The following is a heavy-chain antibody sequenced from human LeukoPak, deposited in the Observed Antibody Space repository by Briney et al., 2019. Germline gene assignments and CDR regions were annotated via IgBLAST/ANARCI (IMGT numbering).Heavy chain of an antibody. Sequence: GGSLRLSCAASGFTLSSYWMHWVRQAPGKGLVWVSRINSDGSSTSYADSVKGRFTISRDNAKNTLYLQMNSLRAEDTAVYYCARDLGYCSGGSCEGYYYYGMDVWGQGTTVTVSS. CDR3: ARDLGYCSGGSCEGYYYYGMDV. CDR2: INSDGSST. V-gene: IGHV3-74*01. J-gene: IGHJ6*02. CDR1: GFTLSSYW. D-gene: IGHD2-15*01.